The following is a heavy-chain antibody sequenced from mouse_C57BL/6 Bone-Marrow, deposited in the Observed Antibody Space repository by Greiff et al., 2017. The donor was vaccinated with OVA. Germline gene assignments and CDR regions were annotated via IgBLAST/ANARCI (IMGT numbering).Heavy chain of an antibody. CDR2: INPYNGGT. J-gene: IGHJ4*01. V-gene: IGHV1-19*01. CDR1: GYTFTDYY. CDR3: ARRGIYYGNYVAMDY. Sequence: VQLQQSGPVLVKPGASVKMSCKASGYTFTDYYMNWVKQSHGKSLEWIGVINPYNGGTSYNQKFKGKATLTVDKSSSTAYMELNSLTSEDSAVYYCARRGIYYGNYVAMDYWGQGTSVTVSS. D-gene: IGHD2-1*01.